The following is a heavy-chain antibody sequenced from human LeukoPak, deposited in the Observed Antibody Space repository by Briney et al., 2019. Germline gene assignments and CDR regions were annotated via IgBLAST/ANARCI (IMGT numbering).Heavy chain of an antibody. J-gene: IGHJ6*02. V-gene: IGHV1-8*01. CDR3: ARVSTVEMATMDYYYGMDV. Sequence: ASVKVSCKASGYTFTSYDINWVRQATGQGLESMGWMNPNSGNTGYAQKFQGRVTMTRNTSLSTAYMELSSLRSEDTAVYYCARVSTVEMATMDYYYGMDVWGQGTTVTVSS. D-gene: IGHD5-24*01. CDR2: MNPNSGNT. CDR1: GYTFTSYD.